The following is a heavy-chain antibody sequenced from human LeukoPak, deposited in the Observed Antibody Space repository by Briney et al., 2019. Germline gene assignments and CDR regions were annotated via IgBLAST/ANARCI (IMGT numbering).Heavy chain of an antibody. J-gene: IGHJ4*02. D-gene: IGHD1-7*01. CDR1: GFTFSSFW. CDR2: ISGDGSST. Sequence: PGGSLRLSCAASGFTFSSFWMHWVRQAPGKGLVWVSRISGDGSSTRYADSVKGRFTISRDNAKNTLFLQMNSLRAEDTAVYYCARDNNWNYPDYWGQGTLVTVSS. CDR3: ARDNNWNYPDY. V-gene: IGHV3-74*01.